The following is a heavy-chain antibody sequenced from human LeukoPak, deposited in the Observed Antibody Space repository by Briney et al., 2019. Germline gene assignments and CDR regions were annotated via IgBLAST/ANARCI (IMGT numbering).Heavy chain of an antibody. CDR2: IRYDGSNK. Sequence: GGSLRLSCAASGFTFSSYGMHWVRQAPGKGLEWVAFIRYDGSNKYYADSVKGRFTISRDNSKNTLYLQMNSLRAEDTAVYYCARGQGTEYYDILTGYYVRGPPLDAFDIWGQGTMVTVSS. CDR3: ARGQGTEYYDILTGYYVRGPPLDAFDI. V-gene: IGHV3-30*02. D-gene: IGHD3-9*01. CDR1: GFTFSSYG. J-gene: IGHJ3*02.